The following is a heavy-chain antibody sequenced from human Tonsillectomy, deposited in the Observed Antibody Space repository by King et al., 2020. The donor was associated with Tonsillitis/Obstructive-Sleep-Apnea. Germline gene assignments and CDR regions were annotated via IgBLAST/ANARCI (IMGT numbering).Heavy chain of an antibody. CDR3: ARLPLLAGPTRGVVDY. D-gene: IGHD3-10*01. J-gene: IGHJ4*02. Sequence: VQLVESGAEVKKPGESLKISCKGSGYSFTNYWIAWVRQMPGKGLEWMGIIYPGDSDTKYSPSFQGQVTMSADKSISTAYLPWSSLKASDTAMYYCARLPLLAGPTRGVVDYWGQGTLVTVSS. CDR1: GYSFTNYW. V-gene: IGHV5-51*01. CDR2: IYPGDSDT.